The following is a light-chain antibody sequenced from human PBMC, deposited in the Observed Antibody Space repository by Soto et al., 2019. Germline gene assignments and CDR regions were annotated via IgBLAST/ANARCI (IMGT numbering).Light chain of an antibody. CDR3: SAWDGRLNGLV. CDR1: SSNIGSNI. Sequence: QSVLTQPPSASGTPGQRVTISCSGSSSNIGSNILNWYRQVPGTAPKLLIYNNVHRPSGVPDRFSGSKSGASGSLAISGLQLEDEAVYYCSAWDGRLNGLVFGGGTQLTVL. J-gene: IGLJ3*02. CDR2: NNV. V-gene: IGLV1-44*01.